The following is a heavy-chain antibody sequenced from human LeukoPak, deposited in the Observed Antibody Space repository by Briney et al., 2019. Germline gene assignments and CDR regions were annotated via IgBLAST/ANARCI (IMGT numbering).Heavy chain of an antibody. CDR2: ISFSGST. D-gene: IGHD1-1*01. J-gene: IGHJ4*02. CDR1: GASISSGGYY. Sequence: SETLSLTCTVSGASISSGGYYWNWIRQQPGKGLEWIGYISFSGSTDYNSSLKSRVTISVDTSKNQFSLKLSSVTAADTAVYYCARSIDWNQLSVLDYWGQGTLVTVSS. CDR3: ARSIDWNQLSVLDY. V-gene: IGHV4-31*03.